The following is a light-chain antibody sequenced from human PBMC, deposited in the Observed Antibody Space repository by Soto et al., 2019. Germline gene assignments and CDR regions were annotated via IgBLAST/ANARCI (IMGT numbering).Light chain of an antibody. CDR3: QQSYSTPFT. Sequence: DIQLTQSPYTLSASVGDSVTLTCLASQSISSWLAWYQQKPGKAPKLLIYDASSLESGVPSRFSGSGSGTDFTLTISSLQPEDFATYYCQQSYSTPFTFGGGTKVDIK. J-gene: IGKJ4*01. V-gene: IGKV1-39*01. CDR1: QSISSW. CDR2: DAS.